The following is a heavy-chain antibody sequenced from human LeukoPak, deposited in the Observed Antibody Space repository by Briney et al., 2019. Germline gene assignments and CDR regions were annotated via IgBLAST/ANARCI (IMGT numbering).Heavy chain of an antibody. V-gene: IGHV4-59*10. CDR3: ARAYDFWSGYYHLGWFDP. CDR1: GGSFSGYY. CDR2: IYTSGST. J-gene: IGHJ5*02. Sequence: SETLSLTCAVYGGSFSGYYWSWIRQPAGKGLEWIGRIYTSGSTNYNPSLKSRVTISVDTSKNQFSLKLSSVTAADTAVYYCARAYDFWSGYYHLGWFDPWGQGTLVTVSS. D-gene: IGHD3-3*01.